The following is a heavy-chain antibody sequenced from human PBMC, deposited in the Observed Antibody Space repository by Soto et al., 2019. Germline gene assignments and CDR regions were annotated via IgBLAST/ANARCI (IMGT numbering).Heavy chain of an antibody. D-gene: IGHD3-10*01. CDR3: ARDGGYGSGSFYYYYYGMDV. V-gene: IGHV3-7*01. CDR2: IKQDGSEK. CDR1: GFTFSSYW. Sequence: GGSLRISCSASGFTFSSYWMSWVRQAPGKGLEWVANIKQDGSEKYYVDSVKGRFTISRDNAKNSLYLQMNSLRAEDTAVYYCARDGGYGSGSFYYYYYGMDVWGQGTTVTVSS. J-gene: IGHJ6*02.